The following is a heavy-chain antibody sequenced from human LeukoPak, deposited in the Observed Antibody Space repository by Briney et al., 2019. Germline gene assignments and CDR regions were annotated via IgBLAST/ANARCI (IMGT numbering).Heavy chain of an antibody. V-gene: IGHV4-34*01. CDR1: GGSFSGYY. CDR2: INHSGST. J-gene: IGHJ6*02. CDR3: ARISGGVYYYYYYGMDV. Sequence: PSENLSLTCAVYGGSFSGYYWSWIRQPPGNGLEWIGEINHSGSTNYNPSLKSRVTISVDTSKNQFSLKLGSVTAADTAVYYCARISGGVYYYYYYGMDVWGQGTTVTVSS. D-gene: IGHD3-10*01.